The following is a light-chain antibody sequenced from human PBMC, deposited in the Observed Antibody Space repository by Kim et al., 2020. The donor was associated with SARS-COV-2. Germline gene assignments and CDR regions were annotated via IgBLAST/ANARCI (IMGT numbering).Light chain of an antibody. V-gene: IGLV1-47*01. Sequence: GPSVLISCCVTTSNIRNNYGYWYQHSPGTAPKLLMYWNNKRPSGVPARFSGSKSGTSASLVISGLRPEDEADYYCSSWDDTLSGPVFGGGTQLTVL. CDR2: WNN. CDR1: TSNIRNNY. CDR3: SSWDDTLSGPV. J-gene: IGLJ3*02.